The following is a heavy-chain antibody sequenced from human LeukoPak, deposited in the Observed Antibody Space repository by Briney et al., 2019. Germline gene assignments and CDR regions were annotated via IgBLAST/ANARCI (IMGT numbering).Heavy chain of an antibody. CDR2: ISWNSGSI. CDR1: GFTFDDYA. V-gene: IGHV3-9*01. D-gene: IGHD5-24*01. Sequence: GGSLRLSCAASGFTFDDYAMHWVRQAPGKGLEWVSGISWNSGSIGYADSVKGRFTISRGNAKNSLYLQMNSLRAEDTALYYCAKELGPEMATGPFDYWGQGTLVTVSS. CDR3: AKELGPEMATGPFDY. J-gene: IGHJ4*02.